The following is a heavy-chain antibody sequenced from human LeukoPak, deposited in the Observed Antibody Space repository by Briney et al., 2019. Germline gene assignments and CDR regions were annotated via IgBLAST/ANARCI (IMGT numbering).Heavy chain of an antibody. J-gene: IGHJ6*03. CDR1: GFTFSSYA. D-gene: IGHD6-13*01. V-gene: IGHV3-30*04. Sequence: GRSLRLSCAASGFTFSSYAMHWVRQAPGKGLEWVAVISYDGSNKYYADSVKGRFTISRDNAKNSLYLQMNSLRAEDTAVYYCARGREREQLVVFRYYYYMDVWGKGTTVTVSS. CDR3: ARGREREQLVVFRYYYYMDV. CDR2: ISYDGSNK.